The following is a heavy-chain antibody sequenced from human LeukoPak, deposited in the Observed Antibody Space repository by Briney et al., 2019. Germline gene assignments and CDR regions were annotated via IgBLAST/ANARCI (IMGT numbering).Heavy chain of an antibody. D-gene: IGHD6-13*01. CDR2: ISSSGSTI. CDR3: AKGFLSTSWNSDAFDM. J-gene: IGHJ3*02. CDR1: GFTFSSYE. V-gene: IGHV3-48*03. Sequence: GGSLRLSCAASGFTFSSYEMNWVRQAPGKGLEWVSYISSSGSTIYYADSVKGRFTISRDNAKNSLYLQMNSLRAEDSAVYYCAKGFLSTSWNSDAFDMWGQGTMVTVSS.